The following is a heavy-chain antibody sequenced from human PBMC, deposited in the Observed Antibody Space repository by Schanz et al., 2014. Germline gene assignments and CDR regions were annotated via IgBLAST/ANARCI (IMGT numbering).Heavy chain of an antibody. CDR2: IIPNLGSA. D-gene: IGHD3-3*01. CDR1: GGTFSSYT. J-gene: IGHJ5*02. CDR3: ARGNTIFGVVILGWLDP. V-gene: IGHV1-69*08. Sequence: QVPLVQSGAEVKKPGSSVKVSCKASGGTFSSYTISWVRQAPGQGPEWMGRIIPNLGSANYAQKFQGRVTITADKSTSTVYMELSSLRSEDTAIYYCARGNTIFGVVILGWLDPWGQGTLVTVSS.